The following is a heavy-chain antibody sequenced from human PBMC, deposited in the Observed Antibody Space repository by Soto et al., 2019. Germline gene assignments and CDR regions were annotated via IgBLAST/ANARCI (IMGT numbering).Heavy chain of an antibody. J-gene: IGHJ4*02. CDR2: IQYGGTT. CDR3: ARLGSSGWYQGSYFDY. CDR1: GGSITRNNHF. V-gene: IGHV4-39*01. Sequence: QLQLQESGPGLVKASETLSLTCTVSGGSITRNNHFWGWIRPSPGKGLEWIGSIQYGGTTNYNPSLKSRGIMSAETSKNQFSLMMNSVTAADTAVYYCARLGSSGWYQGSYFDYWGQGTLVTVSS. D-gene: IGHD6-19*01.